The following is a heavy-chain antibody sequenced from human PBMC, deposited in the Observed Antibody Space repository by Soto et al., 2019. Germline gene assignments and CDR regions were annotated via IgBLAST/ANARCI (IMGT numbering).Heavy chain of an antibody. D-gene: IGHD1-20*01. V-gene: IGHV5-51*01. J-gene: IGHJ6*02. CDR3: ARLPYNSVYYYGMDV. CDR1: GYSFTSYW. Sequence: GESLKISCKGSGYSFTSYWIGWVRQMPGKGLEWTGIIYPGDSDTRYSPSFQGQVTISADKSISTAYLQWSSLKASDTAMYYCARLPYNSVYYYGMDVWGQGTTVTVSS. CDR2: IYPGDSDT.